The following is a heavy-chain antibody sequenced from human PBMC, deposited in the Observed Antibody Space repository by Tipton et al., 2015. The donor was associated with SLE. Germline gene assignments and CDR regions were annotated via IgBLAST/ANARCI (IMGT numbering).Heavy chain of an antibody. V-gene: IGHV3-69-1*02. CDR3: AREEADSGSYYF. Sequence: SLRLSCAASGFIFSDYYMNWVRQAPGKGLEWVSSIHSSSVMYYADSVKGRFTISRDNTRDSLYLQMNRLRAADTAVYYCAREEADSGSYYFGGQGTLVTVSS. CDR2: IHSSSVM. J-gene: IGHJ4*02. D-gene: IGHD1-26*01. CDR1: GFIFSDYY.